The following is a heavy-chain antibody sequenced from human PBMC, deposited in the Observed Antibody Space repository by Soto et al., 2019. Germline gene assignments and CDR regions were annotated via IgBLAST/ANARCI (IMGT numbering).Heavy chain of an antibody. CDR2: IYYSGST. D-gene: IGHD6-19*01. CDR1: GGSISSSSYY. CDR3: ATQESAVAGTLGYYYYGMDV. Sequence: SETLSLTCTVSGGSISSSSYYWGWIRQPPGKGLEWIGSIYYSGSTYYNPSLKSRVTISVDTSKNQFSLKLSSVTAADTAVYYCATQESAVAGTLGYYYYGMDVWGPGTTVTVSS. V-gene: IGHV4-39*01. J-gene: IGHJ6*02.